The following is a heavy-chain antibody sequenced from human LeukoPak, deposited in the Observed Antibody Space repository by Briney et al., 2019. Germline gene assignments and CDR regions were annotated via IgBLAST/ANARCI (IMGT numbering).Heavy chain of an antibody. D-gene: IGHD6-19*01. CDR2: IYYSGST. Sequence: SETLSLTCTVSGGSISSYYWSWIRQPPGKGLEWIGYIYYSGSTIYNPSLKSRVTMSVDTSKNQFSLKLSSVTAADTAVYYCAREGEWLAYFDYWGQGILVTVSS. V-gene: IGHV4-59*12. CDR1: GGSISSYY. J-gene: IGHJ4*02. CDR3: AREGEWLAYFDY.